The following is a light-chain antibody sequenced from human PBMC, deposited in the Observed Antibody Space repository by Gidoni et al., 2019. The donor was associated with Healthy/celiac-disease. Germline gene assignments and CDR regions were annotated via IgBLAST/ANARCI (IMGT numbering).Light chain of an antibody. J-gene: IGKJ3*01. CDR1: QSVSSY. CDR3: QQRSNWVFT. V-gene: IGKV3-11*01. CDR2: DAS. Sequence: EIVLTQSPATLSLYPGERATLSCRASQSVSSYLAWYQQKPGQAPRLLIYDASNRATGIQARFSGSGSGTDFTLTSSSLEPEDFAVYYCQQRSNWVFTFGPGTKVDIK.